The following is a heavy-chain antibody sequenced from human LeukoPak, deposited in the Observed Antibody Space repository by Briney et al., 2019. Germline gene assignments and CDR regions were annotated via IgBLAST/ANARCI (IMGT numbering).Heavy chain of an antibody. CDR2: IETDGSST. Sequence: GGSLRLSCEASGFTFRSYWMHWVRQAPGKGLMWVSRIETDGSSTNYADSVKGRFTISRDNARNTVYLQMNSLRADDTAVYYCARDPSSWNGFFDSWGQGALVTVSS. J-gene: IGHJ4*02. V-gene: IGHV3-74*01. CDR3: ARDPSSWNGFFDS. CDR1: GFTFRSYW. D-gene: IGHD6-13*01.